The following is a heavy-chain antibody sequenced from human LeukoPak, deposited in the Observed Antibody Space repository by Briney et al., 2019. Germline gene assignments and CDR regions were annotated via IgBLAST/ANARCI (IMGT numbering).Heavy chain of an antibody. Sequence: GGSLRLSCAASGFTISTKYMSWVRQAPGKGLEWVSVIYSGGRTYYADSVKGRFTISRDNSKNTLYLQMNSLKSEDTAVYYCARERAVAGLFDYWGQGTLVTVSS. CDR3: ARERAVAGLFDY. J-gene: IGHJ4*02. V-gene: IGHV3-66*01. CDR2: IYSGGRT. CDR1: GFTISTKY. D-gene: IGHD6-19*01.